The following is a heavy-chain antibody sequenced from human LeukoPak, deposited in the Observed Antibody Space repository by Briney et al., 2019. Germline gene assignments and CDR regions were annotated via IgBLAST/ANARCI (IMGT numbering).Heavy chain of an antibody. CDR3: ARDPELRFLESPDRYYYMDV. Sequence: SVKVSCKASGGTFSSYAISWVRQAPGQGLEWMGGIIPIFGTANYAQKFQGRVTITADESTSTAYMELSSLRSEDTAVYYCARDPELRFLESPDRYYYMDVWGKGTTVTVSS. CDR1: GGTFSSYA. J-gene: IGHJ6*03. D-gene: IGHD3-3*01. V-gene: IGHV1-69*01. CDR2: IIPIFGTA.